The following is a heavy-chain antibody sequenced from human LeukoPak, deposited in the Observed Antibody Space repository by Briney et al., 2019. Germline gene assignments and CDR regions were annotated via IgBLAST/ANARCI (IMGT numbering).Heavy chain of an antibody. CDR1: GYTFTGYY. J-gene: IGHJ4*02. D-gene: IGHD3-16*01. V-gene: IGHV1-2*02. CDR3: ARDLDVWGGIDY. CDR2: INPNSGGT. Sequence: ASVKVSCKASGYTFTGYYMHWVRQAPGQGLEWMGWINPNSGGTNYAQKFQGRVTMTRDTSISTAYMELSRLRSDDTAVYYCARDLDVWGGIDYWGQGTLVTVSS.